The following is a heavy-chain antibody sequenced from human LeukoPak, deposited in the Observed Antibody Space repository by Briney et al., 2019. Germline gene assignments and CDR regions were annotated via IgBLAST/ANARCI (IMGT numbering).Heavy chain of an antibody. CDR2: LRGNDET. CDR1: GISFRNYA. D-gene: IGHD3-10*01. V-gene: IGHV3-23*01. CDR3: ARASWVSDPDAVR. J-gene: IGHJ4*02. Sequence: GGSLSLSCAASGISFRNYAMSWVRQAPARGPEWVSSLRGNDETFYADSVKGRFTLSRDEPRNTVNLQLNNLRVEDTAIYYCARASWVSDPDAVRWGQGTQVAVSS.